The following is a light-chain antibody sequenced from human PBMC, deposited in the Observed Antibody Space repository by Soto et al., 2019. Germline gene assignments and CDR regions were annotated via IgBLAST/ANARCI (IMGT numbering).Light chain of an antibody. V-gene: IGKV1-39*01. Sequence: IHLTLSPSFLSASVGNSVTIVCRASQCISTYLHWYQQKPGKAPNLLIYAASTLQSGVPSRFSGSGYGTDFTLIISSLQTEDFATYFCQHGYSTPLTFGGGTRLEIK. CDR2: AAS. CDR3: QHGYSTPLT. CDR1: QCISTY. J-gene: IGKJ5*01.